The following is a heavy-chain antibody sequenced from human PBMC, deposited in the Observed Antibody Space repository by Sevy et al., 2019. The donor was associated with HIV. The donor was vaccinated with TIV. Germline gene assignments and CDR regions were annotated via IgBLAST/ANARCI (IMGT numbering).Heavy chain of an antibody. CDR1: GFTFSRYA. V-gene: IGHV3-23*01. J-gene: IGHJ3*02. Sequence: GGSLRLSCAASGFTFSRYAMSWVRHAPGKGLEWISIISGDASTTYYADSVKGRFTISRDKSKNTLSLQMNSLRPDDTAVYYCAKDEPGGIRGWALEIWGQGTMVTVSS. CDR3: AKDEPGGIRGWALEI. CDR2: ISGDASTT. D-gene: IGHD1-26*01.